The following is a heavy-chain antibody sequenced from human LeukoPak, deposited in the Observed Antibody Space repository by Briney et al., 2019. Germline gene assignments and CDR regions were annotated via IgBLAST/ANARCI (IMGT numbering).Heavy chain of an antibody. J-gene: IGHJ6*04. V-gene: IGHV1-58*01. CDR3: AAASVAPGGHFYGMDV. CDR2: IVVASGKT. CDR1: GFTFSNSA. Sequence: ASVKVSCKASGFTFSNSAVQWVRQARGQRLEWIGWIVVASGKTNYAQNFQGRLTVSRDMSTSTAYMEVGSLRSEDTAVYYCAAASVAPGGHFYGMDVWGKGTTVTVSS. D-gene: IGHD2-8*02.